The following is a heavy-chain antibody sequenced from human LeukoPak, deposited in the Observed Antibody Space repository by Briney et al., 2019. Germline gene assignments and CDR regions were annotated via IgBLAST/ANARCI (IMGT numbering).Heavy chain of an antibody. Sequence: GGSPRLSCAASGFAFSSYSMNWVRQAPGKGLEWVSSISSSSSYIYYADSVKGRFTISRDNAKNSLYLQMNSLRAEDTAVYYCARDMLLGIYTAYYGMDVWGQGTTVTVSS. CDR1: GFAFSSYS. V-gene: IGHV3-21*01. CDR3: ARDMLLGIYTAYYGMDV. CDR2: ISSSSSYI. D-gene: IGHD7-27*01. J-gene: IGHJ6*02.